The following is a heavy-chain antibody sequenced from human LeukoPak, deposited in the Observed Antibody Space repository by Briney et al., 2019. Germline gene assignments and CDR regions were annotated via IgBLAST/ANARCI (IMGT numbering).Heavy chain of an antibody. CDR1: GGSISSGSYY. D-gene: IGHD6-13*01. CDR2: IYTSGST. CDR3: ARMYSSSWSYKPYYYMDV. V-gene: IGHV4-61*02. Sequence: SQTLSLTCTVSGGSISSGSYYWSWIRQPAGKGLEWIGRIYTSGSTNYNPSLKSRVTISVDTSKNQFSLKLSSVTAADTAVYYCARMYSSSWSYKPYYYMDVWGKGTTVTISS. J-gene: IGHJ6*03.